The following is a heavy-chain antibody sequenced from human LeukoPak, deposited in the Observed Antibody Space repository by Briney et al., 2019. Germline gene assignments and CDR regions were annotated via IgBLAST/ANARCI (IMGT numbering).Heavy chain of an antibody. CDR2: INSNSGGT. Sequence: ASVKFSCKASGYTFTGYYMHWVRQAPGQGREWMGWINSNSGGTNYAQKFQGRVTMTRDTSISTAYMELSRLRSDDTAVYYCATEYSSSGPSHAFDIWGQGTMVTVSS. D-gene: IGHD6-13*01. V-gene: IGHV1-2*02. CDR1: GYTFTGYY. J-gene: IGHJ3*02. CDR3: ATEYSSSGPSHAFDI.